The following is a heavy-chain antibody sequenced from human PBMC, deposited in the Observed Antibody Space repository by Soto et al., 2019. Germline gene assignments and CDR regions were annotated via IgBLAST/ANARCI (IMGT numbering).Heavy chain of an antibody. CDR1: GCSIISGDYY. Sequence: SETLSLTCTVSGCSIISGDYYWSWIRQPPGKGLEWVGYIYYSGSTYYNPSLKSRVTISVDTSKNQFSLKLSSVTAADAAVYYCARDVRYYGMDVWGQGTTVTVSS. V-gene: IGHV4-30-4*01. J-gene: IGHJ6*02. CDR2: IYYSGST. CDR3: ARDVRYYGMDV.